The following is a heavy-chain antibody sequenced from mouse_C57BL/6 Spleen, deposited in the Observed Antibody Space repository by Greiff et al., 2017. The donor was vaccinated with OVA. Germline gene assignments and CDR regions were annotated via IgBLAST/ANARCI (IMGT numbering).Heavy chain of an antibody. Sequence: EVKVVESGGGLVKPGGSLKLSCAASGFTFTDYGMHWVRQTPEQGLEWVAYISSGSSSIYYADTVKGRFTISRDNANNTLFLQMTSLRSEDTAMYYCARGDYFDYWGQGTTLTVSS. CDR3: ARGDYFDY. CDR2: ISSGSSSI. V-gene: IGHV5-17*01. CDR1: GFTFTDYG. J-gene: IGHJ2*01.